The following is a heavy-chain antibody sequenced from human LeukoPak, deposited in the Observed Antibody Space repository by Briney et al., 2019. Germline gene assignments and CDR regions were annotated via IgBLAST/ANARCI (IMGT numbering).Heavy chain of an antibody. CDR1: GFTFSSSA. CDR2: ITGDGVTP. Sequence: TGGSLRLSCAASGFTFSSSAMSWVRKTPSKGLEWLSSITGDGVTPYYADSVKGRFTISRDNSKNILFLQMNSLRAEDSASYFCAKERRRVDTSMIRSYFFDSWGQGTPVTVSS. V-gene: IGHV3-23*01. CDR3: AKERRRVDTSMIRSYFFDS. J-gene: IGHJ4*02. D-gene: IGHD3-16*01.